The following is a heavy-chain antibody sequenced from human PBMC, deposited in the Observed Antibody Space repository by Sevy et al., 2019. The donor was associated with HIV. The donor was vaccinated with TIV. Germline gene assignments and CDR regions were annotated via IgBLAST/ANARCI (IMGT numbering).Heavy chain of an antibody. CDR3: ARDRYYGASGYYYYYYGMDV. Sequence: GGSLRLSCAASGFTVSDNYMAWVRLAPGKGLEWVSLIDSDGSAYYADSVKGRFTISRDNVKKTIYLQIKALRAEDTGLYVCARDRYYGASGYYYYYYGMDVWGQGTTVTVSS. CDR2: IDSDGSA. CDR1: GFTVSDNY. D-gene: IGHD3-10*01. V-gene: IGHV3-66*01. J-gene: IGHJ6*02.